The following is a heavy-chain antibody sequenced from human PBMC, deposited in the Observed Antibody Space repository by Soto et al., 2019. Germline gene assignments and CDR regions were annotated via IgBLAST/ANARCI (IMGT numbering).Heavy chain of an antibody. J-gene: IGHJ6*02. V-gene: IGHV1-8*01. D-gene: IGHD6-6*01. CDR3: ARAYQYSSSSYYYGMDV. CDR2: MNPNSGNT. Sequence: ASVKVSCKASGYTFTSYDINWVRQATGQGLEWMGWMNPNSGNTGYAQKFQGRVTMTRNTSISTAYMELSSLRSEDTAVYYCARAYQYSSSSYYYGMDVWGQGTTVPVSS. CDR1: GYTFTSYD.